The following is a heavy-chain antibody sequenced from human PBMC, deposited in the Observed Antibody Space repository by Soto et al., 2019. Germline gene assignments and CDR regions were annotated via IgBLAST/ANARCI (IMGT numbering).Heavy chain of an antibody. Sequence: GGSLRLSCAASGFTCSRYWMRWVRQAPGKGLEWVANIKQDGSEKYYVDPVKGRFTISRDNAKNSLYLQMNSLRAEDTAVYYCARSIAARLNWFDPWGQGTLVTVSS. J-gene: IGHJ5*02. CDR3: ARSIAARLNWFDP. CDR1: GFTCSRYW. V-gene: IGHV3-7*01. CDR2: IKQDGSEK. D-gene: IGHD6-6*01.